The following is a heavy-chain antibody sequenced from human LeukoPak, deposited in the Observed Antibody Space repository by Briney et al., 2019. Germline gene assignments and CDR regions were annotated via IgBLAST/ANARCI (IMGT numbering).Heavy chain of an antibody. J-gene: IGHJ4*02. CDR2: IYYSGST. CDR3: VRRGTTGTDFDY. V-gene: IGHV4-39*01. Sequence: PSETLSLTCTVSGGSISSSSNYWGWIRQPPGKGLEWIGNIYYSGSTYNNLSLKSRVTISVDTSKNQVSLKLSSVTAADTAVYYCVRRGTTGTDFDYWGQGTLVTVSS. D-gene: IGHD1-1*01. CDR1: GGSISSSSNY.